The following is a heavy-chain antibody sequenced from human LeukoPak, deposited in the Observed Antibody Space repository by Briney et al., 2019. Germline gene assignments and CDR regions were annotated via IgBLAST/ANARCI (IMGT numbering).Heavy chain of an antibody. V-gene: IGHV3-23*01. J-gene: IGHJ4*02. Sequence: TGGSLRLSCAASGFTFSSYAMSWVRQAPGKGLEWVSAISGSGGSTYYADSVKGRFTISRDNSKNTLYLQMNSLRAEDTAVYYCARIDFLTGYYNGQYYFDYWGQGTLVTVSS. CDR1: GFTFSSYA. CDR3: ARIDFLTGYYNGQYYFDY. CDR2: ISGSGGST. D-gene: IGHD3-9*01.